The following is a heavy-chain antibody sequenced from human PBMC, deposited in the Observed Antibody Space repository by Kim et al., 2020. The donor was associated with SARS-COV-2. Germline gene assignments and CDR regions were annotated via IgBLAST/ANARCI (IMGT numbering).Heavy chain of an antibody. CDR1: GGSISSSSYY. Sequence: SDTLSLTCTVSGGSISSSSYYWGWIRQPPGKGLEWIGSIYYSGSTYYNPSLKSRVTISVDTSKNQFSLKLSSVTAADTAVYYCARSDYGDSPFDPWGQGTLVTVSS. J-gene: IGHJ5*02. V-gene: IGHV4-39*01. D-gene: IGHD4-17*01. CDR2: IYYSGST. CDR3: ARSDYGDSPFDP.